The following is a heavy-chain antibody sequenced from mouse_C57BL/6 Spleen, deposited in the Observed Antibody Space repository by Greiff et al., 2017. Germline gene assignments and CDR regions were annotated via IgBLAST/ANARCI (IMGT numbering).Heavy chain of an antibody. CDR1: GYTFTSYW. J-gene: IGHJ3*01. CDR2: IYPGNSDT. V-gene: IGHV1-5*01. CDR3: TRQDNFPGFAY. Sequence: VQLQQSGTVLVRPGASVKMSCKASGYTFTSYWMHWVKQRPGQGLEWIGAIYPGNSDTNYNQKFKGKAKLTAATSSSTAYMELSSLTNEDSAVYYCTRQDNFPGFAYWGQGTLVTVSA. D-gene: IGHD1-3*01.